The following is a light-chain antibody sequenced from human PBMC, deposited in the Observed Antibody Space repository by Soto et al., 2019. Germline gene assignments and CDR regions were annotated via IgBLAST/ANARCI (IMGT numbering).Light chain of an antibody. V-gene: IGLV1-44*01. CDR1: SSNIGSNT. J-gene: IGLJ2*01. CDR3: ATWDGSLNSVL. Sequence: QSVLTQPPSASGTPGQRVTISCSGSSSNIGSNTVNWYQQFPVTAPKLLIYSDNQRPSGVPDRFSGSKSGTSASLAISWLQSEDEADYYCATWDGSLNSVLFGGGTKLTVL. CDR2: SDN.